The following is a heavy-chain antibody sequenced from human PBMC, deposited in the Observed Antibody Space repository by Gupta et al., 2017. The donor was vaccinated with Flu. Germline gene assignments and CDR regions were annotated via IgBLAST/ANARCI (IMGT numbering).Heavy chain of an antibody. V-gene: IGHV3-72*01. D-gene: IGHD1-7*01. CDR3: IRDVPGNYSWDY. CDR2: SRNKANSYST. J-gene: IGHJ4*02. Sequence: RQAPGKGLEGVGRSRNKANSYSTKYAASVEGRFTISRDNSKNLLFLQMNSLKIDDTAVYYGIRDVPGNYSWDYWGQGTLVTVSS.